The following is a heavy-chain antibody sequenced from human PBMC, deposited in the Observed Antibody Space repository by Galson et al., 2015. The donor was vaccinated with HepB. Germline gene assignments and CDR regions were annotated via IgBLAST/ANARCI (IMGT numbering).Heavy chain of an antibody. CDR3: AREGARKIFRKNNWFDP. Sequence: SLRLSCAASGFTFSDYYMSWIRQAPGKGLEWVSYISSSSSYTNYADSVKGRFTISRDNAKNSLYLQMNSLRAEDTAVYYCAREGARKIFRKNNWFDPWGQGTLVTVSS. D-gene: IGHD3-9*01. V-gene: IGHV3-11*05. CDR2: ISSSSSYT. CDR1: GFTFSDYY. J-gene: IGHJ5*02.